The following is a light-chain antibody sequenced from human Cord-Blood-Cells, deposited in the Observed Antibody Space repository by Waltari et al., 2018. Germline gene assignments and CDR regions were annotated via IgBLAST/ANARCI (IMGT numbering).Light chain of an antibody. J-gene: IGKJ2*03. CDR1: QSISSY. CDR2: AAS. CDR3: QQSYSTPYS. Sequence: DIQMTQSPSSLSSSVGERVTITCRASQSISSYLNWYQQKPGQAPRLLIYAASSLQSGVPLRFSGSGSGTDFTLTISSLQPEDFATYYCQQSYSTPYSFGQGTKLEIK. V-gene: IGKV1-39*01.